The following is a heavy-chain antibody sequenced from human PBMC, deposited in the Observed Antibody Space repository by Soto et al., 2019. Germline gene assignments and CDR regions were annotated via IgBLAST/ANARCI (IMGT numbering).Heavy chain of an antibody. J-gene: IGHJ4*02. Sequence: EVQLLESGGGLVQPGGSLRVSCAASGFTFSNYAMSWVRQAPGKGLEWVSAIRGSGVTTYYADSVKGRFTISRDNSENPWFLKMNSLRADETAVYYCAQASQTMRGGWAQGTLVTVSS. D-gene: IGHD2-2*01. V-gene: IGHV3-23*01. CDR2: IRGSGVTT. CDR3: AQASQTMRGG. CDR1: GFTFSNYA.